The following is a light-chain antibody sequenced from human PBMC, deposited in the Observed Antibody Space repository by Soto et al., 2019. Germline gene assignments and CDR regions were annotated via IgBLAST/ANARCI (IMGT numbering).Light chain of an antibody. CDR1: ETVSTN. CDR3: QQYSNSPLPIT. V-gene: IGKV3-15*01. J-gene: IGKJ5*01. Sequence: DIVLRPCVDILCRCPGKKNTLSCRSIETVSTNLAWFQRKAGQPPRLLIYGSSTRATGVPDRFSGSGSGTEFALIISSLQSEAVAVYRRQQYSNSPLPITFGEGTRLEI. CDR2: GSS.